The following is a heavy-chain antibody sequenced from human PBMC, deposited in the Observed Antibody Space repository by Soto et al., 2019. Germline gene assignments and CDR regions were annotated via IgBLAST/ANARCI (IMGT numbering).Heavy chain of an antibody. CDR2: INSSVGST. V-gene: IGHV1-46*03. Sequence: ASVKVSSKASGYTFTSYYMHWVRQPPGQGLEWMGIINSSVGSTSYAQKVQGRVTMTWDTSTSTVYMELSSLRSEDTAVYYCARGGITMVRGVIITTGYYYYGMDVSGQATTVTVSS. D-gene: IGHD3-10*01. J-gene: IGHJ6*02. CDR3: ARGGITMVRGVIITTGYYYYGMDV. CDR1: GYTFTSYY.